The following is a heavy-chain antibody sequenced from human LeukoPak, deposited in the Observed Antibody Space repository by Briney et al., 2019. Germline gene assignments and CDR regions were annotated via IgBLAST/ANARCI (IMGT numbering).Heavy chain of an antibody. D-gene: IGHD2-15*01. CDR1: GGSISSNYY. CDR2: IYYSGST. Sequence: SETLSLTCTVSGGSISSNYYWGWIRQPPGKGLEWIGSIYYSGSTYYNPSLKSRVTISVDTSKNQFSLKLNSVTAADTAVYYCARALGYCSGGSCTRGYNWFDPWGQGTLVTVPS. V-gene: IGHV4-39*01. J-gene: IGHJ5*02. CDR3: ARALGYCSGGSCTRGYNWFDP.